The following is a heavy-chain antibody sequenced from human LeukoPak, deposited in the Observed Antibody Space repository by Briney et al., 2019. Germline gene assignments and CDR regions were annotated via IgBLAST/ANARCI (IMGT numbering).Heavy chain of an antibody. CDR3: ARDPMGSYYYYYGMDV. D-gene: IGHD5-24*01. V-gene: IGHV3-48*03. J-gene: IGHJ6*04. CDR1: GFTFSSYE. CDR2: ISSSGSTI. Sequence: GGSLRLSCAASGFTFSSYEMNWVRQAPGKGLEWVSYISSSGSTIYYANSVKGRFTISRDNAKNSLYLQMNSLRAEDTAVYYCARDPMGSYYYYYGMDVWGKGTTVTVSS.